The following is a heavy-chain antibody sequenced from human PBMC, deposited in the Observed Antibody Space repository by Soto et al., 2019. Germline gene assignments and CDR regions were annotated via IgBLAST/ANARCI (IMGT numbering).Heavy chain of an antibody. D-gene: IGHD5-12*01. CDR2: VDYTGSYT. CDR1: GFTFSGFV. Sequence: EVQLLESGGGLVQPGGSLRLSCAASGFTFSGFVMNWVRQPPGKGLEWVSSVDYTGSYTFYAASVKGRFTISRDNSKNMVYLELNSLRAEDTALYYCAKRSGGFSEFDYWGQGTLVIVSS. J-gene: IGHJ4*02. V-gene: IGHV3-23*01. CDR3: AKRSGGFSEFDY.